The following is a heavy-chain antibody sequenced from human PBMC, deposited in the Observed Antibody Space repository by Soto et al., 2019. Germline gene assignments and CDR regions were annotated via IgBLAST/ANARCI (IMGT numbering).Heavy chain of an antibody. CDR2: ISASGGST. Sequence: EVQLLESGGGLVQPGGSLRLSCAASGFTFSTYAMSWVRQAPGKGLEWVSVISASGGSTFYADSVKGRFTVSRDNSRNTLNLQVISLRVEDTAVNYCAKDLRTSTNYNYGMDVWGQGTTVTVSS. CDR3: AKDLRTSTNYNYGMDV. V-gene: IGHV3-23*01. CDR1: GFTFSTYA. J-gene: IGHJ6*02.